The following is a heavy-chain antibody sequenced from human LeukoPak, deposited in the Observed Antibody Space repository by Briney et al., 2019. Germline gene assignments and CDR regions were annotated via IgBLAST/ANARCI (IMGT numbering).Heavy chain of an antibody. CDR2: INAGNGNT. Sequence: GASVKVSCKASGYTFSSYAMSWVRQAPGQRLEWMGWINAGNGNTKYSQKFQGRVTITRDTSTDTAYMELSSLRSEDTAVYYCATDLLRIKDIAAAGTFDYWGQGTLVTVSS. CDR3: ATDLLRIKDIAAAGTFDY. V-gene: IGHV1-3*01. J-gene: IGHJ4*02. CDR1: GYTFSSYA. D-gene: IGHD6-13*01.